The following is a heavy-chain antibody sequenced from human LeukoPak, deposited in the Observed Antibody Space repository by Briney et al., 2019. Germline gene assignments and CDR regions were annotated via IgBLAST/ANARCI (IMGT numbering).Heavy chain of an antibody. J-gene: IGHJ6*03. CDR1: GDSVSSNSAA. V-gene: IGHV6-1*01. D-gene: IGHD3-10*01. CDR2: TYYSSKWYN. Sequence: SQTLPLTCAISGDSVSSNSAAWNWFGQSPSRGLEWLGRTYYSSKWYNDYAVSVKSRITINPDTSKKQFSLQLNSATPEDTALYYCARGVFPPSYYYYYMDVWGKGTTVTVSS. CDR3: ARGVFPPSYYYYYMDV.